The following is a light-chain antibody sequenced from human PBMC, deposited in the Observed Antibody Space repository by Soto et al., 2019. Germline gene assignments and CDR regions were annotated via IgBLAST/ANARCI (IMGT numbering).Light chain of an antibody. CDR1: TGAVTSGHY. Sequence: QAVVTQEPSLTVSPGGTVTLTCGSSTGAVTSGHYPYWFQQKPGQAPRTLIYDTDNKHSWTPARFSGSLLGDKAALTLSGAQPEDEAEYYCLLSYDGAPEIFGGGTKLTVL. CDR2: DTD. CDR3: LLSYDGAPEI. J-gene: IGLJ2*01. V-gene: IGLV7-46*01.